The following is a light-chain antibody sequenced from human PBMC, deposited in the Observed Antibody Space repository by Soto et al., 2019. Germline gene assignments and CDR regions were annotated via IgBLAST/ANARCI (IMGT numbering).Light chain of an antibody. CDR3: HHDVSSVWT. CDR2: GVS. J-gene: IGKJ1*01. CDR1: QSLSNNN. Sequence: EIVLTQSPGTLSWSPGERATLSCRASQSLSNNNLAWYQQKPGQAPRLLIRGVSSRATGIPDRFSGSGSETDFTLTITRVEPEALAVYYCHHDVSSVWTFVQGTKVEL. V-gene: IGKV3-20*01.